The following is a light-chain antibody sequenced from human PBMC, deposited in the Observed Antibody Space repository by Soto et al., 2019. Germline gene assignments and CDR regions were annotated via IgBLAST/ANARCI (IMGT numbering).Light chain of an antibody. CDR1: SSNIGGYTV. V-gene: IGLV2-23*01. CDR2: EGI. J-gene: IGLJ1*01. CDR3: CSYVGATTDV. Sequence: QSVLTQPASLSGSPLHSITISCRGTSSNIGGYTVVSWYTQTTGKAPKVMVYEGIKRPSGVSDRFSGSTSGSTASLTISGLQAEDEAEYSCCSYVGATTDVLGSG.